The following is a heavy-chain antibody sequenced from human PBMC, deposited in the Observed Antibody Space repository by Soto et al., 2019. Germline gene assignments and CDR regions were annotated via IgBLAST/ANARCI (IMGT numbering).Heavy chain of an antibody. CDR1: GCSVNSDTYY. Sequence: SESLSLPCPVSGCSVNSDTYYWTWIRQPPGKGLEWIGYIFYTGTTNYNPSLESRVTISVDRSKNHFSLELRYVTAADTAIYYCARDKYGSSWPDWGQGTLVTVPS. J-gene: IGHJ4*02. V-gene: IGHV4-61*03. CDR3: ARDKYGSSWPD. D-gene: IGHD6-13*01. CDR2: IFYTGTT.